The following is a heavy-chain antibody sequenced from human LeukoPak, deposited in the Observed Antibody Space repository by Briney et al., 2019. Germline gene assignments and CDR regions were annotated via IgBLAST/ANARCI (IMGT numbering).Heavy chain of an antibody. D-gene: IGHD2-21*02. J-gene: IGHJ4*02. CDR3: ARINCGGDCYIDY. Sequence: SETLSLTCTVSGGSVSSGSYYRSWIRQPPGKGLEWIGYIYYSGSTNYNPSLKSRVTISVDTSKNQFSLKLSSVTAADTAVYYCARINCGGDCYIDYWGQGTLVTVSS. CDR2: IYYSGST. CDR1: GGSVSSGSYY. V-gene: IGHV4-61*01.